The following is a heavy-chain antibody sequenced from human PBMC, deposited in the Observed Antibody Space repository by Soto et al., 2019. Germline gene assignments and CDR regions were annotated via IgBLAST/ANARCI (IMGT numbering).Heavy chain of an antibody. Sequence: SETLSLTCTVSGGSISSYYWSWIRQPPGKGLEWIGYIYYSGSTNYNPSLKSRVTISVDTSKNQFSLKLSSVTAADTAVYYCATLYYYDSSGYTHNWFDPWGQGTLVTVSS. V-gene: IGHV4-59*01. CDR1: GGSISSYY. CDR2: IYYSGST. D-gene: IGHD3-22*01. CDR3: ATLYYYDSSGYTHNWFDP. J-gene: IGHJ5*02.